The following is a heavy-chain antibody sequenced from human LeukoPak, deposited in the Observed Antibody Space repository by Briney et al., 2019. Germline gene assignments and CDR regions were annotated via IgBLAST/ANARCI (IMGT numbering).Heavy chain of an antibody. CDR2: IYYDRSIK. J-gene: IGHJ4*02. V-gene: IGHV3-30*03. CDR3: VTRRRWDTIFWRHYFDY. CDR1: GLNFSSYV. Sequence: GRALILSCATPGLNFSSYVMHTVRQAPAKGLERVDVIYYDRSIKYYADSEKGQFTVSSDNSKTTLYLQMNSLRAEDTAVYYCVTRRRWDTIFWRHYFDYWGQGTLVTVSS. D-gene: IGHD3-9*01.